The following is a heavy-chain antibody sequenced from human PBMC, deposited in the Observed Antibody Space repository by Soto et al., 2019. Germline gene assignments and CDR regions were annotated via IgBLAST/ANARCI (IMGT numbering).Heavy chain of an antibody. CDR3: ARSSMVRGVIIPNWFDP. V-gene: IGHV1-69*13. CDR2: IIPIFGTA. J-gene: IGHJ5*02. CDR1: GGTFSSYA. Sequence: SVKVSCKASGGTFSSYAISWLRQAAGQGLEWMGGIIPIFGTANYAQKFQGRVTITADESTSTAYMELSSLRSEDTAVYYCARSSMVRGVIIPNWFDPWGQGTLVTVSS. D-gene: IGHD3-10*01.